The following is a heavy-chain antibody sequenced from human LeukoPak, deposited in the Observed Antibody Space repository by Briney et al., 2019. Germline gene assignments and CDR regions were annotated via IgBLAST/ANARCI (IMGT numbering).Heavy chain of an antibody. CDR3: TRGHYDFWSGPPEY. CDR1: GFTFSSYS. J-gene: IGHJ4*02. CDR2: ISSSSSYI. D-gene: IGHD3-3*01. Sequence: GGSLRLSCAASGFTFSSYSMNWVRQAPGKGLEWVSSISSSSSYIYYADSVKGRLTISRDNAKNSLYLQMNSLRAEDTAVYYCTRGHYDFWSGPPEYWGQGPLVTVSS. V-gene: IGHV3-21*01.